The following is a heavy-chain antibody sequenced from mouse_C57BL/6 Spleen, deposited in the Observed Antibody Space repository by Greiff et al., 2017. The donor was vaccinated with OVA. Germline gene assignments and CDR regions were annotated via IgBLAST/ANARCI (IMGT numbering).Heavy chain of an antibody. D-gene: IGHD3-2*02. CDR2: IDPNSGGT. CDR3: AREDSAGNFDY. Sequence: QVQLKQPGAELVKPGASVKLSCKASGYTFTSYWMHWVKQRPGRGLEWIGRIDPNSGGTKYNEKFKSKATLTVDKPSSTAYMRLSSLTSEDSAVYYCAREDSAGNFDYWGQGTTLTVSS. V-gene: IGHV1-72*01. J-gene: IGHJ2*01. CDR1: GYTFTSYW.